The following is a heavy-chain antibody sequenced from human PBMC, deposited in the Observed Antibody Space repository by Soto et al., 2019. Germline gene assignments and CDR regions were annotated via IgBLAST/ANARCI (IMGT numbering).Heavy chain of an antibody. CDR3: ATGRISRGLDV. CDR1: GGTISSYY. V-gene: IGHV4-59*12. CDR2: IYSRGTT. Sequence: PSETLSLICSVSGGTISSYYWSWIRQPPGKGLEWIGYIYSRGTTSYNPSLKSRATILVETSKNQFSLRLTSVTATDTAVYYCATGRISRGLDVWGQGTTVTVSS. J-gene: IGHJ6*02.